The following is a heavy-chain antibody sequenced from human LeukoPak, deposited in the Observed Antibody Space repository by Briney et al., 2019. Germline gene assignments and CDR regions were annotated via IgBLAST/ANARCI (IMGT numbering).Heavy chain of an antibody. CDR2: IYYSGST. Sequence: SETLSLTCTVSGGSISSYYWSWIRQPPGKGLEWIGYIYYSGSTNYNPSLKSRVTMSVDTSKNQFSLKLSSVTAADTAVYYCARKEGYGSGPGNWFDPWGQGTLVTVSS. CDR1: GGSISSYY. D-gene: IGHD3-10*01. CDR3: ARKEGYGSGPGNWFDP. J-gene: IGHJ5*02. V-gene: IGHV4-59*12.